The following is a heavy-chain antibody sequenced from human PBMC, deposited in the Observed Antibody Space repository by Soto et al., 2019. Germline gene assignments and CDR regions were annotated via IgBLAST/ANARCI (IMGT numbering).Heavy chain of an antibody. CDR3: ARTDYLFSTLTYYFDY. CDR1: GYTFTGYY. V-gene: IGHV1-2*02. Sequence: ASVKVSCKASGYTFTGYYVNWARQVPGQGLEWMGWINPDNGVPNYAQKFQGRVTLSRDTSINTAYMELSRLTSDDTAMYYCARTDYLFSTLTYYFDYWGQGTLVTVSS. J-gene: IGHJ4*02. D-gene: IGHD3-16*01. CDR2: INPDNGVP.